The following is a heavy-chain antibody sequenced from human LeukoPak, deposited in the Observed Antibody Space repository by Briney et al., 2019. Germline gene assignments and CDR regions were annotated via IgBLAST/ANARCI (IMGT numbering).Heavy chain of an antibody. CDR3: AKGGRGYSYGDYYFDY. J-gene: IGHJ4*02. CDR2: ISGSGGST. D-gene: IGHD5-18*01. V-gene: IGHV3-23*01. Sequence: GGSLRLSCAASGFTFSSYAMSWVRQAPGKGLEWVSAISGSGGSTYYADSVKSRFTISRDNSKNTLYLQMNSLRAEDTAVYYCAKGGRGYSYGDYYFDYWGQGTLVTVSS. CDR1: GFTFSSYA.